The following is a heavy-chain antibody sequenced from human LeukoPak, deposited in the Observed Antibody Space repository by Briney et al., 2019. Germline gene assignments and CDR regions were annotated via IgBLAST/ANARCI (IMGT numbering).Heavy chain of an antibody. CDR3: ASGTLTPFDY. CDR1: GFTFYNYW. D-gene: IGHD6-13*01. Sequence: GGSLRLSCAASGFTFYNYWMHWVRQAPGEGLLWVSRIDFDGTITNYADSVKGRFTISRDNTKNSLYLQMNSLRAEDTAVYYCASGTLTPFDYWGQGTLVTVSS. CDR2: IDFDGTIT. V-gene: IGHV3-74*01. J-gene: IGHJ4*02.